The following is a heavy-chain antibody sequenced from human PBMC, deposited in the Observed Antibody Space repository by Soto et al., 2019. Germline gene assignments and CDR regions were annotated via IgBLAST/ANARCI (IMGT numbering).Heavy chain of an antibody. CDR2: IYYSGST. J-gene: IGHJ3*02. V-gene: IGHV4-31*03. CDR1: GGSINRGVYY. CDR3: ARAGGYDSGGLAFHI. D-gene: IGHD3-22*01. Sequence: SETLSLTCTVSGGSINRGVYYWNWIRQHPGKGLEWIGYIYYSGSTFYNPSLKSRVTISADTTKNQFSLNLTSVTAADTAVYYCARAGGYDSGGLAFHIWGQGTRVTVSS.